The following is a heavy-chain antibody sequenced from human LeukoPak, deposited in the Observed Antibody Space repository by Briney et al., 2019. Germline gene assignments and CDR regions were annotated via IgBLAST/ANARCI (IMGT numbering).Heavy chain of an antibody. CDR3: ARPLTRAGGDGYCRSTSCYQGMDV. D-gene: IGHD2-2*01. J-gene: IGHJ6*02. CDR1: GFTFSSYA. CDR2: ISYDGSNK. V-gene: IGHV3-30-3*01. Sequence: GGSLRLSCAASGFTFSSYAMHWVRQAPGKGLEWVAVISYDGSNKYYADSVKGRFTISRDNSKNTLYLQMNSLRAEDTAVYYCARPLTRAGGDGYCRSTSCYQGMDVWGQGTTVTVSS.